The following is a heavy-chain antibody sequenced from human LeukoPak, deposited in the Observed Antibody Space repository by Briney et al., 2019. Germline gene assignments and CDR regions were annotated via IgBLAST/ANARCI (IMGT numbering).Heavy chain of an antibody. CDR3: ARLDGDYNFPDYYYYYYMDV. J-gene: IGHJ6*03. CDR2: IYHSGST. D-gene: IGHD4-17*01. CDR1: GYSISSGYY. V-gene: IGHV4-38-2*01. Sequence: SETLSLTCAVSGYSISSGYYWGWIRQPPGKGLEWIGSIYHSGSTYYNPSLKSRVTISVDTSKNRFSLKLSSVTAADTAVYYCARLDGDYNFPDYYYYYYMDVWGKGTTVTVSS.